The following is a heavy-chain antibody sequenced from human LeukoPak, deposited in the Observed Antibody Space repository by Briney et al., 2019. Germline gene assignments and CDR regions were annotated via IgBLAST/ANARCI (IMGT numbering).Heavy chain of an antibody. V-gene: IGHV1-69*06. D-gene: IGHD5-24*01. CDR1: GGTFSSYA. Sequence: SVKVSCKASGGTFSSYAISWVRQAPGQGLEWMGGIIPIFGTANYAQKFQGRVTITADKSTSTAYMELSSLRSEDTAVYYCARGALFYKYYYYMDVWGKGTTVTVSS. CDR3: ARGALFYKYYYYMDV. CDR2: IIPIFGTA. J-gene: IGHJ6*03.